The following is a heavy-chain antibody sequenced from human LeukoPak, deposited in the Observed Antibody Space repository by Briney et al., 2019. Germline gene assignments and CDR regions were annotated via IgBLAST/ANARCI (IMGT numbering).Heavy chain of an antibody. D-gene: IGHD3-10*01. V-gene: IGHV3-21*01. J-gene: IGHJ3*02. Sequence: GGSLRLSCAASGFTFSSYSMNWVRQAPGKGLEWVSSISSSSSYIYYADSVKGRFTISRDNAKNSLYLQMNSLRAEDTAVYYCAREIHGSGSYWNIWGQGTMVTVSS. CDR3: AREIHGSGSYWNI. CDR2: ISSSSSYI. CDR1: GFTFSSYS.